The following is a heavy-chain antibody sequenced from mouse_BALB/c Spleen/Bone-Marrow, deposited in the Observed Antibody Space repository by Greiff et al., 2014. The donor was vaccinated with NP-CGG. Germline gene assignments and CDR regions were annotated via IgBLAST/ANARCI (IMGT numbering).Heavy chain of an antibody. CDR2: IDPANGNT. D-gene: IGHD1-1*01. J-gene: IGHJ2*01. CDR3: ARYYYGSSYFDY. Sequence: EVQLVESGAELVKPGASVKLSCTASGFNIKDTYMHWVKQRPEQGLEWIGRIDPANGNTKYDPKFQGKATITADTSSNTAYLQLSSLTSEGTAVYYCARYYYGSSYFDYWGQGTTLTVSS. V-gene: IGHV14-3*02. CDR1: GFNIKDTY.